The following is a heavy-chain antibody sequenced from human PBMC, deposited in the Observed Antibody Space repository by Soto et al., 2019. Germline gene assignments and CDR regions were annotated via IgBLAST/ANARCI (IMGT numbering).Heavy chain of an antibody. D-gene: IGHD4-17*01. J-gene: IGHJ6*02. V-gene: IGHV4-30-4*01. CDR3: ARVRMTTVTDYYYYGMDV. Sequence: SXTLSLTCTVSGGSISSGDYYCSWILQHPGKCLEWIGYIYYSGSTYYNPSLKSRVTISVDTSKNQFSLKLSSVTAADTAVYYCARVRMTTVTDYYYYGMDVWGQGTTVTVSS. CDR2: IYYSGST. CDR1: GGSISSGDYY.